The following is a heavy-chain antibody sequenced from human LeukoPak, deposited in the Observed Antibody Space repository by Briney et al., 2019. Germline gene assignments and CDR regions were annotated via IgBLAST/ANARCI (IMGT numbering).Heavy chain of an antibody. Sequence: SETLSLTCAVYGGSFSGYYWNWIRQPPGKGLEWIGEINHSGSTNYNPSLKSRVTISVDTSKNQFSLKLSSVTAADTPVYYCARRAWELGAFDIWGQGTMVTVSS. CDR3: ARRAWELGAFDI. V-gene: IGHV4-34*01. D-gene: IGHD1-26*01. CDR2: INHSGST. J-gene: IGHJ3*02. CDR1: GGSFSGYY.